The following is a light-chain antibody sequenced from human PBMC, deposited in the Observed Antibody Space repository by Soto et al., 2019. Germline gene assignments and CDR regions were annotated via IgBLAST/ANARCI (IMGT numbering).Light chain of an antibody. J-gene: IGKJ1*01. CDR1: QSVSSN. Sequence: EIVLTHPPATLSVYPGERATLSCRASQSVSSNLAWYQQKPGQAPRLLIYGASTRATGIPARFSGSGSGTEFTLTISSLQSEDFAVYYCQQYNNWPRTFGQGTKVDIK. CDR2: GAS. V-gene: IGKV3-15*01. CDR3: QQYNNWPRT.